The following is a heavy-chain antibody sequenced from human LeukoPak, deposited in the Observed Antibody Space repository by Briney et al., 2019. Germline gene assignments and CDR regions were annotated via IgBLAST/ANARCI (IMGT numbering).Heavy chain of an antibody. V-gene: IGHV1-46*01. D-gene: IGHD4-23*01. CDR3: ARDPVVTPSYFDY. CDR1: GYTFTSYY. CDR2: INPSGGST. Sequence: GASVMVSCKASGYTFTSYYMHWVRQAPGQGLEWMGIINPSGGSTSYAQKFQGRVTMTRDMSTSTVYMELSSLRSEDTAVYYCARDPVVTPSYFDYWGQGTLVTVSS. J-gene: IGHJ4*02.